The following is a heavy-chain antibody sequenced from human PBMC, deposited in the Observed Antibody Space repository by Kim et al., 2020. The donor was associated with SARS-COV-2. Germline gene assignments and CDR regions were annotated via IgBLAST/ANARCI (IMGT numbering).Heavy chain of an antibody. CDR1: GFSFSNYG. D-gene: IGHD3-10*01. Sequence: GGSLRLSCAASGFSFSNYGFNWIRQAPGRGVEWVSGITAAGTGRFYPESVKGRFTISRDNSRSTLYLQMNSLRAEDTAVYYCAKVKSGTGNYGDWHFDI. V-gene: IGHV3-23*01. CDR2: ITAAGTGR. CDR3: AKVKSGTGNYGDWHFDI. J-gene: IGHJ2*01.